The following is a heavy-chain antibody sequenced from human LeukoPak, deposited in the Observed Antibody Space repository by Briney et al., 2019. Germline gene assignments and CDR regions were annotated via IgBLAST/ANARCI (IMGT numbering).Heavy chain of an antibody. D-gene: IGHD6-13*01. CDR3: ARRGRIYGNSGSYSSSWYDYFDY. V-gene: IGHV2-5*05. J-gene: IGHJ4*02. CDR1: GFSLSTSGVG. Sequence: SGPTLVNPTQTLTLNCTFSGFSLSTSGVGVGWIRQPPGKALEWLALIYWDDDKRYGPSLKSRLTITKDTSKNQVVLTMTNMDPVDTATYYCARRGRIYGNSGSYSSSWYDYFDYWGQGTLVTVSS. CDR2: IYWDDDK.